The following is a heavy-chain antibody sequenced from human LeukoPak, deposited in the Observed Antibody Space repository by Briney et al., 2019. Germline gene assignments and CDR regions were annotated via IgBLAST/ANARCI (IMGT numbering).Heavy chain of an antibody. CDR2: INPNSGGT. J-gene: IGHJ5*02. D-gene: IGHD2-2*01. Sequence: SVKVSRKASGYTLTGYYMHWVRQAPGQGLEWMGWINPNSGGTNYAQKFQGRVTMTRDTSISTAYMELSRLRSDDTAVYYCARVWYQLTNWFDPWGQGTLVTVSS. CDR1: GYTLTGYY. CDR3: ARVWYQLTNWFDP. V-gene: IGHV1-2*02.